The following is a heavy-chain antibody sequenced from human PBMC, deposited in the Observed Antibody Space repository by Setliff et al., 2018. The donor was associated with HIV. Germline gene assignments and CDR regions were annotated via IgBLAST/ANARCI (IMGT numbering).Heavy chain of an antibody. CDR2: ISYDGSYK. CDR3: ARDGGSSPSPVSDYYYYYMDV. D-gene: IGHD1-26*01. Sequence: GGSLRLSCAASGFTFGDYAIHWVRQAPGKGLEWVAVISYDGSYKNYAESVKGRFTISRDNAKNSLYLQMNSLRAEDTAVYYCARDGGSSPSPVSDYYYYYMDVWGKGTTVTVSS. CDR1: GFTFGDYA. V-gene: IGHV3-30*04. J-gene: IGHJ6*03.